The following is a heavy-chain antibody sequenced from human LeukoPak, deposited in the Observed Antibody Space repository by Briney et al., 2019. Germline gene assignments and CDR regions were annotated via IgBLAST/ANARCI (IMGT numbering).Heavy chain of an antibody. Sequence: GGSLRLSCAASGFTFSSYAMIWVRQAPGKGLEWVASIKHDGSEKYYVDSVRGRFTISRDNTMNSLYLQMSSLRAEDTAVYYCATDRGWRTSGYYLYYFEYWGQGTLVTYSS. J-gene: IGHJ4*02. CDR3: ATDRGWRTSGYYLYYFEY. CDR1: GFTFSSYA. D-gene: IGHD3-3*01. CDR2: IKHDGSEK. V-gene: IGHV3-7*01.